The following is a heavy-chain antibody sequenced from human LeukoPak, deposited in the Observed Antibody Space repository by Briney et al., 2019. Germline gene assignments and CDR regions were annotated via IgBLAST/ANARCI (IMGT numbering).Heavy chain of an antibody. CDR2: INPSGGGT. D-gene: IGHD1-26*01. Sequence: ASVKVSCKASGDSFTTYFMHWVRQAPGQGLEWMGIINPSGGGTSYAQKFQGRVTMTRDMSSSTVYMELSSLTFEDTAVYFCARGGFANGGSDSPPRAVGVYWGQGSLVSVSS. CDR1: GDSFTTYF. J-gene: IGHJ4*02. V-gene: IGHV1-46*01. CDR3: ARGGFANGGSDSPPRAVGVY.